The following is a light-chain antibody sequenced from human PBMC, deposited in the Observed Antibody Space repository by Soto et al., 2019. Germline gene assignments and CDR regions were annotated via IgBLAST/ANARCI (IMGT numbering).Light chain of an antibody. CDR1: QSVSSSS. Sequence: EIVLTQSPGTLSLSPGERATLYCRASQSVSSSSLAWYQQKPGQAPRLLIDGASSRATGIPDRFSGSGSGTDFTLTITSLEPEDFAVYYCQQYGTSPYTFGQGTKLEIK. V-gene: IGKV3-20*01. CDR3: QQYGTSPYT. CDR2: GAS. J-gene: IGKJ2*01.